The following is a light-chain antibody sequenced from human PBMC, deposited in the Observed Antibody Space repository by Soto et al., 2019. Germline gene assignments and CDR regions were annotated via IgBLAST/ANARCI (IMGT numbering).Light chain of an antibody. Sequence: QSVLTQPRSVSGSPGQSVTISCSGTSSDVGGYEYVSWYQQHPGKPPKLIIYGVANRPSGVSNRFSGSKSGSTASLIISRLQTEDEADYYCVSYTSSTTYVFGTGTKV. CDR2: GVA. CDR1: SSDVGGYEY. V-gene: IGLV2-14*03. J-gene: IGLJ1*01. CDR3: VSYTSSTTYV.